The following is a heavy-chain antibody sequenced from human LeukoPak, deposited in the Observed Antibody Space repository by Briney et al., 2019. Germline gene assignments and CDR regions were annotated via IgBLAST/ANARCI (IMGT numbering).Heavy chain of an antibody. CDR3: ARAIPPPHCTTITCFKPFDY. CDR2: ISGYNGDT. J-gene: IGHJ4*02. D-gene: IGHD2-2*01. V-gene: IGHV1-18*01. Sequence: ASVKVSCKASGFIFTKYGISWVRQAPGQGLEWVGWISGYNGDTNYAQKLQGRVTMTTDTSTSTAYMELRSLRSDDTAVYYCARAIPPPHCTTITCFKPFDYWGQGTLVTVSS. CDR1: GFIFTKYG.